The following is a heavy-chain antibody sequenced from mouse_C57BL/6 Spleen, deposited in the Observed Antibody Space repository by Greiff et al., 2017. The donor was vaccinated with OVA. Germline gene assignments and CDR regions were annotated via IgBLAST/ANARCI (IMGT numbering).Heavy chain of an antibody. Sequence: QVQLKQSGAELVKPGASVKISCKASGYAFSSYWMNWVKQRPGKGLEWIGQIYPGDGDTNYNGKFKGKATLTADKSSSTAYMQLSSLTSEDSAVYFCARDYYGRSYWYFDVWGTGTTVTVSS. CDR3: ARDYYGRSYWYFDV. J-gene: IGHJ1*03. V-gene: IGHV1-80*01. CDR2: IYPGDGDT. D-gene: IGHD1-1*01. CDR1: GYAFSSYW.